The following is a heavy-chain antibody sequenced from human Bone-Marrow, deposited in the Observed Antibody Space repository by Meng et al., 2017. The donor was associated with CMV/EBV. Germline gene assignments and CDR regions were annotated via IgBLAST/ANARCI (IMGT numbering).Heavy chain of an antibody. D-gene: IGHD6-13*01. Sequence: SVKVSCKAAGGTFSSYAISWVRQAPGQGLEWMGGIIPIFGTANYAQKFQGRVMTTTDETTSTAYMELISLRSEDTAVYYWARIDSSLEHCYWGQGTLVTVSS. CDR3: ARIDSSLEHCY. V-gene: IGHV1-69*05. CDR2: IIPIFGTA. CDR1: GGTFSSYA. J-gene: IGHJ4*02.